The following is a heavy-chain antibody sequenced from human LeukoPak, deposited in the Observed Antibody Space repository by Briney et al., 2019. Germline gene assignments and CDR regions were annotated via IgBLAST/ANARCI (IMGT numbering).Heavy chain of an antibody. V-gene: IGHV3-23*01. D-gene: IGHD2-8*01. CDR3: AKDSWSRNGIFDPFDI. J-gene: IGHJ3*02. CDR2: IGGDDST. CDR1: GFTFSDYA. Sequence: PGGSLRLSCAASGFTFSDYAMNWVRQAPGKGLEWVSHIGGDDSTFYTDSVKGRFTGSRDNSKNTLSLQMDSLRAEDTAVYYCAKDSWSRNGIFDPFDIWGQGTMVTVSS.